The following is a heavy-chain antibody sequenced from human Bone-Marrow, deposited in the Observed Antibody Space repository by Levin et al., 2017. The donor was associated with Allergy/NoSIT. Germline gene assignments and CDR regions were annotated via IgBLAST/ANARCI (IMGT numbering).Heavy chain of an antibody. CDR1: GFTFSSYG. J-gene: IGHJ6*02. D-gene: IGHD2-15*01. V-gene: IGHV3-33*01. Sequence: GGSLRLSCAASGFTFSSYGMHWVRQAPGKGLEWVAVIWYDGSNKYYADSVKGRFTISRDNSKNTLYLQMNSLRAEDTAVYYCARDEIRYCSGGSCYSDYYYYYGMDVWGQGTTVTVSS. CDR2: IWYDGSNK. CDR3: ARDEIRYCSGGSCYSDYYYYYGMDV.